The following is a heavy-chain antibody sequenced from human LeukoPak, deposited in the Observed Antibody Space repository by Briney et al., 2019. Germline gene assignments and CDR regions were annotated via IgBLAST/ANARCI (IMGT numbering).Heavy chain of an antibody. CDR2: INHSGST. D-gene: IGHD2-2*01. V-gene: IGHV4-34*01. Sequence: PSETLSLTCAVYGGSSSGYYWSWIRQPPGKGLEWIGEINHSGSTNQNPSLKSRVTISIDTSKNQFSLKLSSVTAADTAVYYCAREDFYCSSTSCYWEGDYWGQGTLVTVSS. CDR1: GGSSSGYY. J-gene: IGHJ4*02. CDR3: AREDFYCSSTSCYWEGDY.